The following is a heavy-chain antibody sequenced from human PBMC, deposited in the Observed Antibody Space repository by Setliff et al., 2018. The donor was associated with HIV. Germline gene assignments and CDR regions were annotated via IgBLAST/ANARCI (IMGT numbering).Heavy chain of an antibody. CDR3: ARPTTGVGGGAAFDI. V-gene: IGHV4-39*02. Sequence: PSETLSLTCTVSGGSVSSRGYYWGWIRQPPGKGPEWIENILYGGNTYYNPSLKSRVTISVDTSKNHFSLKLNSVTAADTAVYFCARPTTGVGGGAAFDIWGQGTMVTVSS. CDR1: GGSVSSRGYY. J-gene: IGHJ3*02. CDR2: ILYGGNT. D-gene: IGHD2-8*01.